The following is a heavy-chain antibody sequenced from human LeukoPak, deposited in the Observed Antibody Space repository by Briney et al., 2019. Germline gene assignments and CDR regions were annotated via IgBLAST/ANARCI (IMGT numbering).Heavy chain of an antibody. J-gene: IGHJ4*02. V-gene: IGHV3-7*04. CDR3: ARTSTRDGYRYFDY. D-gene: IGHD5-24*01. CDR2: IKQDGSEK. CDR1: GFTFSSYW. Sequence: GGSLRLSCAASGFTFSSYWMSWVRQAPGKGLEWVANIKQDGSEKYYVDSVKGRPTISRDNAKNSLYLQMNSLRAEDTAVYYCARTSTRDGYRYFDYWGQGTLVTVSS.